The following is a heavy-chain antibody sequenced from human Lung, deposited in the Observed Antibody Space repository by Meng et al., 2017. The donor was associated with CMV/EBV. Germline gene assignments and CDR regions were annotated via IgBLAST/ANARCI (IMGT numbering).Heavy chain of an antibody. D-gene: IGHD5-24*01. CDR2: IYTSGST. Sequence: VQLQESGPGLVKPSAPLALTCTVSGGSISSYYWSWSRQPAGKGMEWIGRIYTSGSTNYNPSLKSRVTMSVDTSKNQFSLKLSSVTAADTAVYYCARGSRDEAFQHWGQGTLVTVSS. CDR1: GGSISSYY. V-gene: IGHV4-4*07. J-gene: IGHJ1*01. CDR3: ARGSRDEAFQH.